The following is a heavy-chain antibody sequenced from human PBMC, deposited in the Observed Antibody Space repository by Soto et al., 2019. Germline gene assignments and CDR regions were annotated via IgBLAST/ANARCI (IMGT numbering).Heavy chain of an antibody. CDR1: GGSISSGSYS. CDR2: IYDSGST. CDR3: ARSADCSSASCYFFDY. V-gene: IGHV4-39*01. J-gene: IGHJ4*02. Sequence: SETLSLTCTVSGGSISSGSYSWGWIRQPPGKELEWIGSIYDSGSTFYNPSLKSRVTISEDTSKNQFSLKLSSVTAADTAVYYCARSADCSSASCYFFDYWGQGTRVTVS. D-gene: IGHD2-2*01.